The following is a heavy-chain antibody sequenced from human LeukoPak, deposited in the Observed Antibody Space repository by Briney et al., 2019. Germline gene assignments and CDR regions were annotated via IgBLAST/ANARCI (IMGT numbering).Heavy chain of an antibody. CDR3: TSRGYGGPLGGLDP. Sequence: PGGSLRLSCAASGFTFSGSAMHWVRQASGKGLGWVGRIRSKANSYATAYAASVKGRFTISRDDSKNTAYLQMNSLKTEDTAVYYCTSRGYGGPLGGLDPWGQGTLVTVSS. J-gene: IGHJ5*02. CDR2: IRSKANSYAT. V-gene: IGHV3-73*01. D-gene: IGHD4-23*01. CDR1: GFTFSGSA.